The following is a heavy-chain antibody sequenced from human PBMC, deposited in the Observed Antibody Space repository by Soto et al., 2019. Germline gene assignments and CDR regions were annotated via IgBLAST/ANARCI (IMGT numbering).Heavy chain of an antibody. J-gene: IGHJ3*02. D-gene: IGHD2-15*01. CDR3: AKDGGLYCSGGSCYPYDAFDI. CDR2: IGTAGDT. Sequence: GGSLRLSCAASGFTFSSYDMHWVRQATGKGLEWVSAIGTAGDTYYPGSEKGRFTISRENAKNSLYLQMNSLRAGDTAVYYCAKDGGLYCSGGSCYPYDAFDIWGQGAMVTVSS. CDR1: GFTFSSYD. V-gene: IGHV3-13*01.